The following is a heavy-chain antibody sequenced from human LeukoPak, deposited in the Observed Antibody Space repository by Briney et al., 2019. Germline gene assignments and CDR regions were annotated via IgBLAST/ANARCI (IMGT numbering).Heavy chain of an antibody. D-gene: IGHD4-23*01. CDR2: IRYDGSNK. V-gene: IGHV3-30*02. Sequence: PGGSLRLSCAASGFTFSSYGMHWVRQAPGKGLEWVAFIRYDGSNKYYADSVKGRFTISRDNSKNTLYLQMNSLRAEDTAGYYCAKDQHYGGNKGAYAFDIWGQGTMVTVSS. CDR3: AKDQHYGGNKGAYAFDI. CDR1: GFTFSSYG. J-gene: IGHJ3*02.